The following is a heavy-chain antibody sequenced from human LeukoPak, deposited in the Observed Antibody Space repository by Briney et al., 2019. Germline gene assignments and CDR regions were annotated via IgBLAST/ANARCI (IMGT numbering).Heavy chain of an antibody. D-gene: IGHD5-12*01. CDR2: INHSGST. CDR1: GGSFSSYY. J-gene: IGHJ4*02. Sequence: SETLSLTCAVYGGSFSSYYWSWIRQPPGKGLEWIGEINHSGSTNYNPSLKSRVTISVDTSKNQFSLKLSSVTAADTAVYYCARGLRERVPFDYWGQGTLVTVSS. V-gene: IGHV4-34*01. CDR3: ARGLRERVPFDY.